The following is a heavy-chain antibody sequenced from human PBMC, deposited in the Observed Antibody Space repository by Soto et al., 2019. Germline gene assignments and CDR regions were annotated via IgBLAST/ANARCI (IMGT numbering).Heavy chain of an antibody. CDR2: IKSKTDGGTA. Sequence: GGSLRLSCAASGFAFSNAWMSWVRQAPGKGLEWVGRIKSKTDGGTADYAAPVKGRFTISRDDSKNTLYLQMNSLKTEDTAVYYCTTPEKSPTYYYGSGSYSWGQGTLVTRLL. CDR3: TTPEKSPTYYYGSGSYS. D-gene: IGHD3-10*01. V-gene: IGHV3-15*01. CDR1: GFAFSNAW. J-gene: IGHJ4*02.